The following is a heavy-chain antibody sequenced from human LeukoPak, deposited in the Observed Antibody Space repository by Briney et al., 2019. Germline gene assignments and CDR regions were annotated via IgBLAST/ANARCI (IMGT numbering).Heavy chain of an antibody. CDR3: ARLATHGDY. V-gene: IGHV3-30*02. CDR1: GFTFSTYG. J-gene: IGHJ4*02. Sequence: GGSLRLSCAAPGFTFSTYGMHWVRQAPGKGLEWVAFIRYDGSNKYYADSVKGRFTISRDNSKNTLYLQMNSLRPEDTAVYYCARLATHGDYWGQGTLVTISS. CDR2: IRYDGSNK. D-gene: IGHD5-24*01.